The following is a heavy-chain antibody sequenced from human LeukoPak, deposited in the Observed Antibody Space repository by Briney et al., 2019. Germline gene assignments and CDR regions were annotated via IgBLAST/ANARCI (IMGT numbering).Heavy chain of an antibody. J-gene: IGHJ4*02. Sequence: ASVKVSCKASGYSFTGYYLHWVRQARGQGLEWMGWINPNSGGANSAQKFQGRVTMTRVTSINTVYMELSRLRSDDTAVYFCARGGGSGSYPDYWGQGTLATVSS. CDR1: GYSFTGYY. CDR2: INPNSGGA. V-gene: IGHV1-2*02. D-gene: IGHD3-10*01. CDR3: ARGGGSGSYPDY.